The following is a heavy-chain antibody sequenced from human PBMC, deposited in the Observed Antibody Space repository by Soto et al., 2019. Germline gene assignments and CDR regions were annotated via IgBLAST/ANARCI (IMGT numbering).Heavy chain of an antibody. V-gene: IGHV4-31*03. CDR3: ARLNGYCISTNCHGYYGMDV. J-gene: IGHJ6*02. Sequence: TLSLTCTVSGGSISSGGYYWSWIRQHPGKGLEWIGYIYHSGSTYYNPSLKSRVTISVDTSKNQFSLKLSSVTAADTAVYYCARLNGYCISTNCHGYYGMDVWGQGTTVTVSS. D-gene: IGHD2-2*03. CDR2: IYHSGST. CDR1: GGSISSGGYY.